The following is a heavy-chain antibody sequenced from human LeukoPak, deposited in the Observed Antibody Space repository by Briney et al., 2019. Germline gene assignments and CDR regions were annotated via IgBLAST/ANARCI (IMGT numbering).Heavy chain of an antibody. D-gene: IGHD3-16*01. CDR3: ARGPFTVITFGGVRGY. J-gene: IGHJ4*02. V-gene: IGHV3-7*03. CDR2: IREDGSEK. Sequence: GGSRRPSGAAPQSTISGNGISGARQAPGRGLGWVPTIREDGSEKYYVDSVEGRFTISRDNAKNSLYLQMNSLRAEDTAVYYCARGPFTVITFGGVRGYWGQGTLVTVSS. CDR1: QSTISGNG.